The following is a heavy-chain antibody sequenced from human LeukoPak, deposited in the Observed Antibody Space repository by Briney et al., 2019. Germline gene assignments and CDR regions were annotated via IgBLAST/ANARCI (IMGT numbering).Heavy chain of an antibody. J-gene: IGHJ3*02. V-gene: IGHV3-33*01. Sequence: GGSLRLSCAASGFSLSGNGMHWVRQAPGKGLERVAVIWGDGSRKYYADSVKGGFTISRDNSENKLYLQMNSLRAEDTAVYYCARDSGGSPFDIWGQGTMVTVSS. CDR1: GFSLSGNG. CDR2: IWGDGSRK. D-gene: IGHD6-19*01. CDR3: ARDSGGSPFDI.